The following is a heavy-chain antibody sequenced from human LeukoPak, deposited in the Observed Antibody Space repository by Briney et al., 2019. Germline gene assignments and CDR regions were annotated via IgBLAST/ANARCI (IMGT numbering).Heavy chain of an antibody. J-gene: IGHJ4*02. CDR1: GGTFSSYA. V-gene: IGHV1-69*05. D-gene: IGHD2-8*02. CDR2: IIPIFGTA. CDR3: ARRPNWWGPTYFDY. Sequence: SVKVSCKASGGTFSSYAISWVRQAPGQGLEWMGGIIPIFGTANYAQKFQGRVTITTDESTSTAYMELSSLRSEVTAVYYCARRPNWWGPTYFDYWGQGTLVTVSS.